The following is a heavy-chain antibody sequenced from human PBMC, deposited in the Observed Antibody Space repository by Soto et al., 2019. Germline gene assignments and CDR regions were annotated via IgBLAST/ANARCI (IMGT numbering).Heavy chain of an antibody. J-gene: IGHJ6*02. V-gene: IGHV1-3*01. Sequence: XSVKVSCKASGYTFTSYAMHWVRQAPGQRLEWMGWINAGNGNTKYSQKFQGRVTITRDTSASTAYMELSSLRSEDTAVYYCARDRQLERRRYYYGMDVWGQGPTVTVSS. CDR3: ARDRQLERRRYYYGMDV. CDR1: GYTFTSYA. D-gene: IGHD1-1*01. CDR2: INAGNGNT.